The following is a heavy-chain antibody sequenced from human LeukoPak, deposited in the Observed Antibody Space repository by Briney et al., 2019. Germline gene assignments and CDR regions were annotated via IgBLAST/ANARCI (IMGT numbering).Heavy chain of an antibody. CDR2: IYDDGGT. CDR3: AKDTGPAAGITADY. J-gene: IGHJ4*02. CDR1: GFTVTSTH. V-gene: IGHV3-53*01. Sequence: GGSLRLTCTVSGFTVTSTHMDWVRQAPGKGPEWVALIYDDGGTVYADSVKGRFTISRDNSKNTLYLQMNSLRAEDTAIYYCAKDTGPAAGITADYWGQGTLVTVSS. D-gene: IGHD6-13*01.